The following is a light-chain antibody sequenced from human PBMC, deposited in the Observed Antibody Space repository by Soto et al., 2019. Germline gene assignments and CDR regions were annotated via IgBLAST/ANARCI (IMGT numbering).Light chain of an antibody. Sequence: QSALTQPASVTGSRGQSITISCTGTSSDVGGSNYVSWYQQHPGKAPKLMIYDVSNRPSGVSNRFSGSKSGNTASLTISGLLAEDDADYYCSSYTSSSTLYFFGTGTKLTVL. V-gene: IGLV2-14*01. CDR1: SSDVGGSNY. CDR3: SSYTSSSTLYF. J-gene: IGLJ1*01. CDR2: DVS.